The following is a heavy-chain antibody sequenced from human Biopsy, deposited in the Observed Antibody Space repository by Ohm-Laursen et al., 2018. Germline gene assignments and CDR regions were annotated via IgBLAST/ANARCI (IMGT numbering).Heavy chain of an antibody. V-gene: IGHV3-7*03. Sequence: SLRLSCAASGFTFADYWMNWVRRAPGKGLEWVANIKQDGSEKNYVDSVKGRFTITRDNANNSLYLQMNSLRVEDTAVYSCARTDDFNFDFDYWGQGTLVTVSS. CDR2: IKQDGSEK. D-gene: IGHD5-24*01. CDR1: GFTFADYW. J-gene: IGHJ4*02. CDR3: ARTDDFNFDFDY.